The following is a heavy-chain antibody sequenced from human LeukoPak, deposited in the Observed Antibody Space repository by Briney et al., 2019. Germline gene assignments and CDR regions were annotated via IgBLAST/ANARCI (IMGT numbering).Heavy chain of an antibody. CDR1: GGSISFYY. CDR2: IHASGIT. J-gene: IGHJ4*02. CDR3: ARGRAGVQPFDY. Sequence: PSETLSLTCTVSGGSISFYYWSWNRQPPGKGLEWIGYIHASGITDYNSSLKSRVTISVDTSKNQFSLKLTSVTAADTAVYYCARGRAGVQPFDYWGQGTLVTVSS. V-gene: IGHV4-4*09. D-gene: IGHD1-1*01.